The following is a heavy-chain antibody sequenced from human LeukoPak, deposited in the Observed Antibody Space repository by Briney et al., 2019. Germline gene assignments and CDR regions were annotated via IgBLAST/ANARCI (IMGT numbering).Heavy chain of an antibody. V-gene: IGHV1-69*04. D-gene: IGHD3-16*02. CDR1: GGSFSSYV. CDR3: TREGVYAPDPSSYHRDAFDM. CDR2: IIPVFGVS. Sequence: SVKVSCKASGGSFSSYVIAWVRQAPGQGLEWMGRIIPVFGVSNFAQKFQGRVTITADKSTNTAHMELSRLESGDTAVYYCTREGVYAPDPSSYHRDAFDMWGQGTVVIVSS. J-gene: IGHJ3*02.